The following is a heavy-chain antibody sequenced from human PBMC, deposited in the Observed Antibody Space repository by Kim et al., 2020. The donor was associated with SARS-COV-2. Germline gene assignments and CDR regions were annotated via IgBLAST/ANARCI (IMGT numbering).Heavy chain of an antibody. CDR1: GGSISSGGSY. J-gene: IGHJ5*02. CDR2: IYYSGST. CDR3: ARDNYYDSSGYLGPNWFDP. D-gene: IGHD3-22*01. Sequence: SETLSLTCTVSGGSISSGGSYWSWIRHHPGNGLEWIGYIYYSGSTYYNPSLKSRVTISVDTSKNQFSLKLSSVTAAVTAVYYCARDNYYDSSGYLGPNWFDPWGQGTLVTVSS. V-gene: IGHV4-31*03.